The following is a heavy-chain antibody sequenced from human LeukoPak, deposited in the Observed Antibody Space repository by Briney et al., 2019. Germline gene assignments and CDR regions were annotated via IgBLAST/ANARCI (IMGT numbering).Heavy chain of an antibody. CDR3: ARTCSGGSCYSYYYYYYGMDV. CDR2: ISAYNGNT. V-gene: IGHV1-18*01. D-gene: IGHD2-15*01. CDR1: GYTFTSYG. J-gene: IGHJ6*02. Sequence: ASVKVSCKASGYTFTSYGISWVRQAPGQGLEWMGWISAYNGNTNYAQKLQGRVTMTTDTSTSTAYMELRSLRSDDTAVYYCARTCSGGSCYSYYYYYYGMDVWGQGTTVTVSS.